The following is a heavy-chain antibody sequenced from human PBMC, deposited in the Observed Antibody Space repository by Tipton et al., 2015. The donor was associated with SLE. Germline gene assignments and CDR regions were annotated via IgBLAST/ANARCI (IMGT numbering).Heavy chain of an antibody. Sequence: SLRLSCAASGFTFSRYALHWVRQAPGKGLECVAVISNDGSERNYVDSVRGRFTISRDNAKNTVFLQMNSLRGDDTAVYYCARDRRRHLDYWGQGTLVTVSS. D-gene: IGHD1-1*01. CDR2: ISNDGSER. J-gene: IGHJ4*02. CDR3: ARDRRRHLDY. CDR1: GFTFSRYA. V-gene: IGHV3-30*04.